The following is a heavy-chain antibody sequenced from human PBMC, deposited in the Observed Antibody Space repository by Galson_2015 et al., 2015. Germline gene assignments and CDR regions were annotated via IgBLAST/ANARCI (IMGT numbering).Heavy chain of an antibody. CDR3: ARDMRPGAAGGFDY. CDR2: IYSGGST. CDR1: GFTVSSNY. V-gene: IGHV3-53*01. Sequence: SMRISCEASGFTVSSNYMRWVRQAPGKGLEWVSVIYSGGSTYYADSVKGRFTISRDNSKNTLYLQMNSLRAEDTAVYYCARDMRPGAAGGFDYWGQGTLVTVSS. J-gene: IGHJ4*02. D-gene: IGHD1-1*01.